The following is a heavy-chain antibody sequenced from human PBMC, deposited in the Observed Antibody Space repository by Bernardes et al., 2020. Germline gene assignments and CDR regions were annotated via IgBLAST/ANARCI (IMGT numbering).Heavy chain of an antibody. Sequence: TLSLTCAVSGDSINTNYWWGWIRQPPGKGLEWMGYMFHSGHTYYNPTLKSRVSMSLDPSKNQFSLRLSSVTAVDTALYYCARKPNSMYYFDSWGPGTLVTVSS. CDR1: GDSINTNYW. CDR3: ARKPNSMYYFDS. J-gene: IGHJ4*02. D-gene: IGHD3-16*01. CDR2: MFHSGHT. V-gene: IGHV4-28*01.